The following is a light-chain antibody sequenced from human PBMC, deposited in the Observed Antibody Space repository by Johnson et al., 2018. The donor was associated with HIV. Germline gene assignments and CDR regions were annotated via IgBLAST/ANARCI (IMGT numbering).Light chain of an antibody. V-gene: IGLV1-51*01. J-gene: IGLJ1*01. CDR3: GTWDSSLRVVF. CDR2: DNN. CDR1: SSNIGNNY. Sequence: SILTQPPSVSAAPGQKVTISCSGSSSNIGNNYVSWYQQLPGTAPKLLIYDNNKRPSGIPDRFSGSKSGTSATLGITGLQTGDEADYYCGTWDSSLRVVFFGTGTKVTVL.